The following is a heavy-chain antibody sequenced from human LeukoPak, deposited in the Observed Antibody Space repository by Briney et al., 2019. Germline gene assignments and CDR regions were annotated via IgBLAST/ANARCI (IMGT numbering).Heavy chain of an antibody. CDR2: INPNSGGT. D-gene: IGHD3-3*01. CDR3: AREGTIFGVVPPIDAFDI. CDR1: GYTFTGYY. J-gene: IGHJ3*02. Sequence: ASVKVSCKASGYTFTGYYMHWVRQAPGQGLEWMGWINPNSGGTNYAQKFQGRVTMTRDTSISTAYMELSRLRSDDTAVYYCAREGTIFGVVPPIDAFDIWGQGTMVTVSS. V-gene: IGHV1-2*02.